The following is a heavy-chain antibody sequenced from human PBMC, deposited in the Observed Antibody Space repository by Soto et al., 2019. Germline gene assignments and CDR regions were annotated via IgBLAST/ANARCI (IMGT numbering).Heavy chain of an antibody. J-gene: IGHJ4*02. V-gene: IGHV4-39*01. Sequence: SETLSLTCTVSGGSISSSSYYWGWIRQPPGKGLEWIGSIYYSGSTYYNPSLKSRVTISVDTSKNQFSLKLSSVTAADTAVYYCAGQGGWGALNYYDSSGSRFFDYWGQGTLVTVSS. D-gene: IGHD3-22*01. CDR2: IYYSGST. CDR1: GGSISSSSYY. CDR3: AGQGGWGALNYYDSSGSRFFDY.